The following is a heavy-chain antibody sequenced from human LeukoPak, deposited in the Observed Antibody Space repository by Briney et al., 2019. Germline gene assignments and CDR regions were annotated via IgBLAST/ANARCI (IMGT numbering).Heavy chain of an antibody. Sequence: PGRSLRLSCAASGFTFSSYGMHWVRQAPGMGLEWVAGISYDGSNKYYGDSVKGRFTISRDNSKNTLYLQINSLRVEDTAMYYCAKGIEYSPNWFDPWGQGTLVTVSS. J-gene: IGHJ5*02. CDR1: GFTFSSYG. V-gene: IGHV3-30*18. D-gene: IGHD5-18*01. CDR2: ISYDGSNK. CDR3: AKGIEYSPNWFDP.